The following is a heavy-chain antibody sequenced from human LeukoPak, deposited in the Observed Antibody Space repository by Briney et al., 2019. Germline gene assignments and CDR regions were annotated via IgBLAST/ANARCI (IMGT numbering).Heavy chain of an antibody. Sequence: GGSLRLSCAASGFTFSSYGMHWVRQAPGKGLEWVAVIWYDGSNKYYADSVKGRFTISRDNSKNTLYLQMNSLRAEDTAVYYCARVLRLRLRELSLYYFDYWGQGTLVTVSS. J-gene: IGHJ4*02. V-gene: IGHV3-33*01. CDR2: IWYDGSNK. D-gene: IGHD3-16*02. CDR3: ARVLRLRLRELSLYYFDY. CDR1: GFTFSSYG.